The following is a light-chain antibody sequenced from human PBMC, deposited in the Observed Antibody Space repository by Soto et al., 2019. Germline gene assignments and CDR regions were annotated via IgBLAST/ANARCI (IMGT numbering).Light chain of an antibody. J-gene: IGKJ2*01. CDR2: TSV. Sequence: IHMTQSPSSLSASVGDRVTITCRASQRITTYLNWYQQKPGEAPKLLISTSVTLQRGVPSRFTRSGSGTDFTLTITGLQPADFATYFCQQTYNTPYTFGQGTKLEIK. CDR1: QRITTY. CDR3: QQTYNTPYT. V-gene: IGKV1-39*01.